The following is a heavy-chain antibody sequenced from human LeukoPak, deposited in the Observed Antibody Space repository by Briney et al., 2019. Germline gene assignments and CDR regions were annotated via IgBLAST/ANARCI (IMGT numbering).Heavy chain of an antibody. CDR3: ARKSIRMGGMDF. V-gene: IGHV4-4*07. CDR2: MYPNGST. J-gene: IGHJ4*02. Sequence: SETLSLTCTVSGDPISSLYWSWIRQPAGKRLEWIGRMYPNGSTKSNPSLRSRVTMSVDTSKKQFSLKLTSVTAADTAVYYCARKSIRMGGMDFWGQGTLVTVSS. CDR1: GDPISSLY. D-gene: IGHD3-16*01.